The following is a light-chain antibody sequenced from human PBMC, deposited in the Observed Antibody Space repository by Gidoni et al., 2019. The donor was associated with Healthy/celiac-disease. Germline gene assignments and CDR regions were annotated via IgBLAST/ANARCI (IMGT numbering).Light chain of an antibody. CDR3: SSYTSSSTWV. V-gene: IGLV2-14*03. CDR1: SSDVGGYNY. CDR2: DVS. J-gene: IGLJ3*02. Sequence: QSALTQPASLSGSPGQSITISCTGTSSDVGGYNYVSWYQQPPGKAPKLMIYDVSNRPSGVSNRFSGSKSGNTASLTISGLQAEDEADYYCSSYTSSSTWVFGGGTKLTVL.